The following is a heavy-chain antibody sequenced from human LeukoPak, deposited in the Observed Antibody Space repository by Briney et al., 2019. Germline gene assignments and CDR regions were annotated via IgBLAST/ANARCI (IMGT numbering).Heavy chain of an antibody. CDR3: ARVKIRTMVRGVIAPGYFDY. J-gene: IGHJ4*02. V-gene: IGHV4-34*01. CDR2: INHSGST. Sequence: KPSETLSLTCAVYGGSFSGYCWSWIRQPPGKGLEWIGEINHSGSTNYNPSLKSRVTMSVDTSKNQFSLKLSSVTAADTAVYYCARVKIRTMVRGVIAPGYFDYWGQGTLVTVSS. D-gene: IGHD3-10*01. CDR1: GGSFSGYC.